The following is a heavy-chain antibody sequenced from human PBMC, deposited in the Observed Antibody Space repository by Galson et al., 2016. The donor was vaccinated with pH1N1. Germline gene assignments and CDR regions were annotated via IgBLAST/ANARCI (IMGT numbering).Heavy chain of an antibody. V-gene: IGHV1-69*13. J-gene: IGHJ2*01. Sequence: SVKVSCKASGGTFGSYGINWVRQAPGQGLEWMGGIIPIFNTAKYAQNFQGRVTITADEPTPTAYMELSSLRSEDTAVYFCAREDYYDTDLSDWYFDLWGRGTLLTVSS. CDR1: GGTFGSYG. CDR3: AREDYYDTDLSDWYFDL. D-gene: IGHD3-22*01. CDR2: IIPIFNTA.